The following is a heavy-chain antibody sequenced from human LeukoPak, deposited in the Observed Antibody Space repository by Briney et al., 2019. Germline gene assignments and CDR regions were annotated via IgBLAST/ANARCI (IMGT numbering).Heavy chain of an antibody. CDR2: IYHSGST. J-gene: IGHJ5*02. CDR1: GGSISSGGYS. CDR3: ARRARSYWFDP. Sequence: SETLSLTCAVSGGSISSGGYSWSWLRQPPGKGLEWIGYIYHSGSTYYNPSLKSRVTISVDRSKNQFSLKLSSVTAADTAVYYCARRARSYWFDPWGQGTLVTVSS. V-gene: IGHV4-30-2*01.